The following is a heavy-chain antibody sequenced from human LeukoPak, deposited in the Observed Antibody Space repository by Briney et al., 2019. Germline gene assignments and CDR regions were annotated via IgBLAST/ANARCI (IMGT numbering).Heavy chain of an antibody. J-gene: IGHJ4*02. Sequence: GGSLRLSCAASGFTFSSYAMGWVRQAPGKGLEWVSAISGSGGSTYYADSVKGRFTISRDNSKNTLYLQMNSLRAEDTAVYYCASGRLSAKGFDNWGQGTLVTVSS. CDR1: GFTFSSYA. V-gene: IGHV3-23*01. CDR2: ISGSGGST. D-gene: IGHD2-15*01. CDR3: ASGRLSAKGFDN.